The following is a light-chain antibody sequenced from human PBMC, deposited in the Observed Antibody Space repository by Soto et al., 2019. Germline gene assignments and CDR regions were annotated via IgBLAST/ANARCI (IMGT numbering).Light chain of an antibody. V-gene: IGKV3-20*01. J-gene: IGKJ3*01. Sequence: IVLTQSPGTLSLSPGERATLSCRASQSVSSSFLAWYQQKPGQAPRLLIYGASSRATGIPDRFSGSGSGTDFTLTISRLEPEDFAVYYCQQYGSSPPFTIGPGTKVDIK. CDR1: QSVSSSF. CDR2: GAS. CDR3: QQYGSSPPFT.